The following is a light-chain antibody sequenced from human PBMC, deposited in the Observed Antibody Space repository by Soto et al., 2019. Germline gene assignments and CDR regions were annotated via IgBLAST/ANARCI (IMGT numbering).Light chain of an antibody. V-gene: IGKV1-39*01. CDR2: AAS. CDR3: QQSYTSPWT. J-gene: IGKJ1*01. CDR1: QSIASY. Sequence: DIQMTQSPSSLSASVGDRVTITCRASQSIASYLTWYQQKPRKAPKILIYAASNLQSGVPSRFSGSGSGTDFTLTIRSLQPEDFATYYCQQSYTSPWTFGQGTKVEIK.